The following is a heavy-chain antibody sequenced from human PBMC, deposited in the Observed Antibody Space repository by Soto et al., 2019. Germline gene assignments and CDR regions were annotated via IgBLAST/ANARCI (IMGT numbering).Heavy chain of an antibody. CDR1: GGTFSSYA. V-gene: IGHV1-46*01. D-gene: IGHD3-22*01. J-gene: IGHJ4*02. CDR2: INPSGGST. CDR3: ARDLRNSSGYYGVGY. Sequence: ASVKVSCKASGGTFSSYAISWVRQAPGQGLEWMGIINPSGGSTSYAQKFQGRVTMTRDTSTSTVYMELSSLRSEDTAVYYCARDLRNSSGYYGVGYWGQGTLVTVSS.